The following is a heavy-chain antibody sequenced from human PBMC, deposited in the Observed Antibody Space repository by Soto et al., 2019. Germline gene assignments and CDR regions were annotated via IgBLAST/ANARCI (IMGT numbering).Heavy chain of an antibody. Sequence: QVQLVESGGGVVQPGRSLRLACSASGFTFSDYGVHWVRQAPGTALEWVAVISYDGSSQYYADSVKGRFTISRDNSENTLYLQMNSLRVEATAVYFCAKDPTVRGYRGYDSGYYFDFWGQGSMVSVSS. V-gene: IGHV3-30*18. CDR1: GFTFSDYG. CDR3: AKDPTVRGYRGYDSGYYFDF. J-gene: IGHJ4*02. CDR2: ISYDGSSQ. D-gene: IGHD5-12*01.